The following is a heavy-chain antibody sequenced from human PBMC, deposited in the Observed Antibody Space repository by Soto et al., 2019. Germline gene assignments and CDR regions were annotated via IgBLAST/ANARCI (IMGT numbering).Heavy chain of an antibody. J-gene: IGHJ5*02. D-gene: IGHD6-13*01. CDR1: GGANSSSSDY. CDR2: FYYSGST. CDR3: AIHCSLYSRPPGWFGP. Sequence: PETLSLTCTVPGGANSSSSDYWGWIRQPPGKGLEWIGSFYYSGSTYYNPSLKSRVSISVDTSKNQFSLKLSSVIAPDTAVYYCAIHCSLYSRPPGWFGPSGQRTLVTVS. V-gene: IGHV4-39*01.